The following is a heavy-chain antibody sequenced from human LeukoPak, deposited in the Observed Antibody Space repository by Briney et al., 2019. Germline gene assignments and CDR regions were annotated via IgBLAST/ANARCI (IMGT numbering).Heavy chain of an antibody. J-gene: IGHJ4*02. CDR3: ARGGYDILTGYPGPFDY. CDR1: GYTFTGYY. V-gene: IGHV1-69*06. D-gene: IGHD3-9*01. Sequence: SVKVSCKASGYTFTGYYMHWVRQAPGQGLEWMGGIIPIFGTANYAQKFQGRVTITADKSTSTAYMELSSLRSEDTAVYYCARGGYDILTGYPGPFDYWGQGTLVTVSS. CDR2: IIPIFGTA.